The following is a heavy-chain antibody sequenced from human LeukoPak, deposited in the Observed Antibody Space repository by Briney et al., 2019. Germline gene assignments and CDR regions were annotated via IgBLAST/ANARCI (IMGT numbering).Heavy chain of an antibody. CDR1: RFTFDDYG. CDR2: INWNGDST. CDR3: VRGGGDSSSWHIDY. J-gene: IGHJ4*02. D-gene: IGHD6-13*01. V-gene: IGHV3-20*04. Sequence: GGSLRLSCAASRFTFDDYGMSWVRQAPGKGLEWVSGINWNGDSTSYSDSVKGRFTISRDNAKKSLYLQMKSLRAEDTALYYCVRGGGDSSSWHIDYWGQGTLVTVSS.